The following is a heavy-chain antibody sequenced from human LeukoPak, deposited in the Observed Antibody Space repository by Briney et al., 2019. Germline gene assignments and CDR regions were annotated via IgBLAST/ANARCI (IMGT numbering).Heavy chain of an antibody. CDR1: GFTFSSYT. J-gene: IGHJ6*02. Sequence: GGSLRLSCAASGFTFSSYTMSWVRQVPGKGLEWVSSISSSSSYIYYADSVKGRFTISRDNAKNSLYLQMNSLRAEDTAVYFCSGGSIYYYYGMDVWGQGTTVTVSS. CDR3: SGGSIYYYYGMDV. V-gene: IGHV3-21*01. D-gene: IGHD2-15*01. CDR2: ISSSSSYI.